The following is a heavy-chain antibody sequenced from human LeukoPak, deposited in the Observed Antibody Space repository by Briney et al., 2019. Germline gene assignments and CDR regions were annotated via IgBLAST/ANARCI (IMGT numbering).Heavy chain of an antibody. D-gene: IGHD6-13*01. V-gene: IGHV3-23*01. CDR3: AKVSWANYFDY. CDR1: GFSFSSYA. Sequence: GESLRLSCAASGFSFSSYAMSWVRQAPGKGLEWVSAISGSGGNTYYADSVRGRFTISRGNSKNTLYLQMNSLRAEDTAIYYCAKVSWANYFDYWGQGTLVTVSS. J-gene: IGHJ4*02. CDR2: ISGSGGNT.